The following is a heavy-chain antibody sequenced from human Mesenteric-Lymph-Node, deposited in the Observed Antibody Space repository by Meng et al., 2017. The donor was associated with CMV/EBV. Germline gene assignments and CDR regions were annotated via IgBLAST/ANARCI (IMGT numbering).Heavy chain of an antibody. Sequence: AGGFTFGNYWMTWVRRAQGKGLEWVANIKQDGSEKYYVDSVKGRFSISRDNAKNSLYLQMNSLRAEDTAVYYCARDRCSSTSCFFDYWGQGTLVTVSS. D-gene: IGHD2-2*01. CDR1: GFTFGNYW. V-gene: IGHV3-7*01. J-gene: IGHJ4*02. CDR3: ARDRCSSTSCFFDY. CDR2: IKQDGSEK.